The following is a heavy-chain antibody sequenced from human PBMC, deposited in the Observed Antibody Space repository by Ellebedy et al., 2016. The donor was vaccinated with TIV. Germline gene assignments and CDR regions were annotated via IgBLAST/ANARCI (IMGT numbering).Heavy chain of an antibody. CDR2: ISGGSGST. D-gene: IGHD2-15*01. V-gene: IGHV3-23*01. CDR1: GFPFNTYT. CDR3: AKVVYCSGGSCYRYFDY. J-gene: IGHJ4*02. Sequence: GESLKISXAAYGFPFNTYTMSWVRQAPGKGLEWVSGISGGSGSTYYTDSVKGRFTISRDNSKNTLYLQMNSLRAADTAVYYCAKVVYCSGGSCYRYFDYWGQGTLVTVSS.